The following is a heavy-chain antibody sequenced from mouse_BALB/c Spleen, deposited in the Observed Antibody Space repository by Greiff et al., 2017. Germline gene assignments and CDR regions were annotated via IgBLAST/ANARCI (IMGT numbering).Heavy chain of an antibody. CDR3: ARERWLLHYAMDY. V-gene: IGHV5-17*02. CDR2: ISSGSSTI. CDR1: GFTFSSFG. D-gene: IGHD2-3*01. Sequence: EVKVVESGGGLVQPGGSRKLSCAASGFTFSSFGMHWVRQAPEKGLEWVAYISSGSSTIYYADTVKGRFTISRDNPKNTLFLQMTSLRSEDTAMYYCARERWLLHYAMDYWGQGTSVTVSS. J-gene: IGHJ4*01.